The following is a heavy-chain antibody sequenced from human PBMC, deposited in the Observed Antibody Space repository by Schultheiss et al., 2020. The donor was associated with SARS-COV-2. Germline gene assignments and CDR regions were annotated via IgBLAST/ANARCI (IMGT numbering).Heavy chain of an antibody. Sequence: GGSLRLSCAASGFTFSSYSMNWVRQAPGKGLEWVSAISGSGGSTYYADSVKGRFTISRDNSKNTLYLQMNSLRAEDTAVYYCARGGGAKGWFDPWGQGTLVTVSS. CDR3: ARGGGAKGWFDP. D-gene: IGHD4/OR15-4a*01. CDR1: GFTFSSYS. J-gene: IGHJ5*02. CDR2: ISGSGGST. V-gene: IGHV3-23*01.